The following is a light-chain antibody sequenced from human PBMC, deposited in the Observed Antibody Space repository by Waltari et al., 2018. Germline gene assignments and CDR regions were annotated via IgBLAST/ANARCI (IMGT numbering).Light chain of an antibody. CDR1: QRISTW. CDR3: QQYNTYVT. CDR2: KAS. V-gene: IGKV1-5*03. J-gene: IGKJ3*01. Sequence: DIQMTQSPSTLSASVGDRATITSRARQRISTWLAWYQQKPGKAPNLLIYKASSLESGVPSRFSGSGSGTEFTLTISSLQPDDFATFYCQQYNTYVTFGPGTKVDIK.